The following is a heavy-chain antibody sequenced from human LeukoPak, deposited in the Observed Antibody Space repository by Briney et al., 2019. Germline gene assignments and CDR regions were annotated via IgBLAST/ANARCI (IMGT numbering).Heavy chain of an antibody. CDR1: GYTFTSYS. D-gene: IGHD3-9*01. J-gene: IGHJ6*03. Sequence: ASVKVSCKASGYTFTSYSLHWVRQAPGQGLEWMGTINPSGGTTNYAQKFQARITMTSDTSTSTIYMELSRLRSDDTAVYYCARNYYDILTGYPHYYYYYMDVWGKGTTVTVSS. V-gene: IGHV1-46*01. CDR3: ARNYYDILTGYPHYYYYYMDV. CDR2: INPSGGTT.